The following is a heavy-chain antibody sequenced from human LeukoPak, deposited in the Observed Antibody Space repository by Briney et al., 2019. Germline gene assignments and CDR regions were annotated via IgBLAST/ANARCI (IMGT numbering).Heavy chain of an antibody. Sequence: PGGSLRLSCAASGFTFSSYTMSWVRLAPGKGLEWVSAISGSGGSTYYADSVKGRFTISRDNSKNTLYLQLNSLRIEDTAVYYCAREGSSTYYYYYYMDVWGKGTTVTVSS. CDR3: AREGSSTYYYYYYMDV. J-gene: IGHJ6*03. CDR2: ISGSGGST. CDR1: GFTFSSYT. V-gene: IGHV3-23*01. D-gene: IGHD6-6*01.